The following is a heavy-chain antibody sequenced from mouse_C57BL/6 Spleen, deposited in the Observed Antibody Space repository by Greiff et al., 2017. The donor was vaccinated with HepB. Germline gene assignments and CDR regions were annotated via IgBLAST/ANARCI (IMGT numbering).Heavy chain of an antibody. Sequence: EVQLQQSGAELVRPGASVKLSCTASGFNIKDYYMHWVKQRPEQGLEWIGRIDPEDGDTEYAPKFQGKATMTADTSSNTAYLQLSSLTSEDTAVYYCTTGDGVYSNYARFAYWGQGTLVTVSA. CDR2: IDPEDGDT. CDR3: TTGDGVYSNYARFAY. V-gene: IGHV14-1*01. J-gene: IGHJ3*01. D-gene: IGHD2-5*01. CDR1: GFNIKDYY.